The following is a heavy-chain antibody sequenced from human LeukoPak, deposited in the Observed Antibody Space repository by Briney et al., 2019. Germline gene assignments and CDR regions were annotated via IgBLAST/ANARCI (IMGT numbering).Heavy chain of an antibody. J-gene: IGHJ4*02. D-gene: IGHD5-12*01. Sequence: GGSLRLSCAASGFTFSNYAMHWLPQAPGKGLEWVAFIRADGSNKYYADSVKGRFTISRDNSKNTLYLQMNSLRAEDTAVYYCARGPSGYHNTGGQGTLVTVSS. CDR1: GFTFSNYA. CDR3: ARGPSGYHNT. CDR2: IRADGSNK. V-gene: IGHV3-30*02.